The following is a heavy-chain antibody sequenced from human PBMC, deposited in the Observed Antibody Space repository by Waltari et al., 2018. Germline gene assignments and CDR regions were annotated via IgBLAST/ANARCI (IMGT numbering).Heavy chain of an antibody. V-gene: IGHV4-59*01. D-gene: IGHD6-25*01. CDR2: IFYSGST. Sequence: QVQLQESGPGLVKTSETLSLTCIVSGGSISAYHWSWIRQTPGKGLEWIGQIFYSGSTNYNPPLKSRVTITIDMPKNQFSLKLSSVAAADTAVYYCARDSGKYLDPWGQGTLVTVSS. J-gene: IGHJ5*02. CDR1: GGSISAYH. CDR3: ARDSGKYLDP.